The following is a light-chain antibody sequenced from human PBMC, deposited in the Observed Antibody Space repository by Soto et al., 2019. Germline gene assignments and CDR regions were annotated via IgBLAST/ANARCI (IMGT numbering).Light chain of an antibody. CDR2: DAS. CDR1: QSVSSY. J-gene: IGKJ5*01. CDR3: QQRSNWPPIT. V-gene: IGKV3-11*01. Sequence: EMVLTQSPATLSFPPGERATLSCSASQSVSSYLAWYQQKPGQAPRLLIYDASNRATGIPARFSGSGSGTDFTLTISSLEPEDFAVYYCQQRSNWPPITFGQWTRLEIK.